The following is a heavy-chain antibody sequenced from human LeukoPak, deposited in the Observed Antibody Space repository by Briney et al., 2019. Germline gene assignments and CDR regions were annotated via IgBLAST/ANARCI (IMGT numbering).Heavy chain of an antibody. J-gene: IGHJ3*02. V-gene: IGHV4-61*01. Sequence: PSETLSLICTVSGGSVSGYTYYWAWIRQPPGKGLEWIGYIYYSGSTNYNPSLKSRVTISVDTSKNQFSLKLSSVTAADTAVYYCAADLSQLWLLLDIWGQGTMVTVSS. D-gene: IGHD5-18*01. CDR2: IYYSGST. CDR1: GGSVSGYTYY. CDR3: AADLSQLWLLLDI.